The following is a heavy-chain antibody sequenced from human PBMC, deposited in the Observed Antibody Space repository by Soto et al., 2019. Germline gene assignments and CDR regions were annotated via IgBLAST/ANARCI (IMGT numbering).Heavy chain of an antibody. V-gene: IGHV3-21*01. CDR3: TRDASRDSSARGWFDP. Sequence: GGSLRLSCAASGFTFRSFTMNWVRQAPGKGLEWVSTISSNSAYIYYTDALRGRFTISRDNAKNALHLQMNSLRAEDTAVYYCTRDASRDSSARGWFDPWGPGTLVTVSS. CDR1: GFTFRSFT. CDR2: ISSNSAYI. J-gene: IGHJ5*02. D-gene: IGHD6-13*01.